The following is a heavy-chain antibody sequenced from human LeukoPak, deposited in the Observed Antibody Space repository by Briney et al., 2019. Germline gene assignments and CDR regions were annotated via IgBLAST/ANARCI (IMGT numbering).Heavy chain of an antibody. CDR2: INPNSGGT. V-gene: IGHV1-2*02. CDR1: GYTFTGYY. J-gene: IGHJ4*02. Sequence: ASVKVSCKASGYTFTGYYMHWVRQAPGQGLEWMGWINPNSGGTNYAQKFQGRVTMTRDTSISTAYMELSRLRSDDTAVYYCARRANYGDYSGFFNWGQGTLATVSS. D-gene: IGHD4-17*01. CDR3: ARRANYGDYSGFFN.